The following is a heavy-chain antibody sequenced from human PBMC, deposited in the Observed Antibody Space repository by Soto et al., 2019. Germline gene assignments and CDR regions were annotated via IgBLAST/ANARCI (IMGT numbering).Heavy chain of an antibody. V-gene: IGHV1-18*01. D-gene: IGHD3-9*01. CDR1: GYTFTSYG. CDR2: ISAYNGNT. Sequence: GASVKVSCKASGYTFTSYGISWVRQAPGQGLEWMGWISAYNGNTNYAQKLQGRVTMTTDTSTSTAYMELRSLRSDDTAVYYCARALDYDILTGTYYYYYMDFWGKGTTVTVSS. J-gene: IGHJ6*03. CDR3: ARALDYDILTGTYYYYYMDF.